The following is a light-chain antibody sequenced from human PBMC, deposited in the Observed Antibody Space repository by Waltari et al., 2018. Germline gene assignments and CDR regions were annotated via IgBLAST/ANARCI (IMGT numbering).Light chain of an antibody. V-gene: IGKV4-1*01. CDR3: QQYYSTPFT. Sequence: DIVMTQSPDSLAVSLGERATIHCKSSQSVLYSSKTKNYLAWYQQKPGQPPKLLIYWASTRESGVPDRFSGSGSGTDFTLTISSLQAEDVAVYYCQQYYSTPFTFGPGTKVDIK. J-gene: IGKJ3*01. CDR2: WAS. CDR1: QSVLYSSKTKNY.